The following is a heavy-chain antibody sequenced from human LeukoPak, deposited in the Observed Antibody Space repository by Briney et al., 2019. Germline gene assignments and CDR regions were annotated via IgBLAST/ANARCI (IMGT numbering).Heavy chain of an antibody. CDR1: GFTFSSYG. J-gene: IGHJ4*02. V-gene: IGHV3-33*01. Sequence: GRSLRLSCAASGFTFSSYGMHWVRQAPGKGLEWVAAIWYDGSNKYYADSVKGRFTISRDNSKNTLYLQMNSLRAEDTAVYYCAIDLRAFGGVIVLYFDYWGQGTLVTVSS. D-gene: IGHD3-16*02. CDR3: AIDLRAFGGVIVLYFDY. CDR2: IWYDGSNK.